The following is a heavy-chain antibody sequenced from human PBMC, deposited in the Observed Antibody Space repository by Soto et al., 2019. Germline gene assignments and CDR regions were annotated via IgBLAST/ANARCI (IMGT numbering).Heavy chain of an antibody. CDR2: IGGSCDDT. J-gene: IGHJ4*02. Sequence: GGSLRLSCTASGFTFSSYWMHWVRQAPGKGLEWVSGIGGSCDDTEYTDSVKGRFTISRDNSKNTLYLQMGSLRAEYMAVYYCARQWLDSYYFDYWGQGTLVTVSS. CDR3: ARQWLDSYYFDY. CDR1: GFTFSSYW. D-gene: IGHD6-19*01. V-gene: IGHV3-64*02.